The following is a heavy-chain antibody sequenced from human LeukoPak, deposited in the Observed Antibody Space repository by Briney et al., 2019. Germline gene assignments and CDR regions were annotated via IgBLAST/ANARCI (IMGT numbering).Heavy chain of an antibody. CDR2: IKSDGST. CDR1: GFTFSSYS. V-gene: IGHV3-74*01. Sequence: GGSLRLSCAASGFTFSSYSMNWVRQARGKGLVWVSRIKSDGSTNYADSVKGRFTISRDNAKNTVSLQMNSLRAEDTGVYYCARAPAEIGGYYPEYFRHWGQGTLVTVSS. CDR3: ARAPAEIGGYYPEYFRH. D-gene: IGHD3-22*01. J-gene: IGHJ1*01.